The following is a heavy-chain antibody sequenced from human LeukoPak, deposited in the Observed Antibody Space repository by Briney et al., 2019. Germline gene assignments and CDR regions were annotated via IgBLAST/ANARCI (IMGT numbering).Heavy chain of an antibody. J-gene: IGHJ6*03. CDR1: GFTFSSYS. CDR2: ISSSSSTI. Sequence: QPGGSLRLSCAASGFTFSSYSMNWVRQAPGKGLEWVSYISSSSSTIYYADSVKGRFTISRDNAENSLYLQMNSLRAEDTAVYYCASGYCSSTSCYWIGGMDVWGKGTTVTVSS. D-gene: IGHD2-2*01. CDR3: ASGYCSSTSCYWIGGMDV. V-gene: IGHV3-48*01.